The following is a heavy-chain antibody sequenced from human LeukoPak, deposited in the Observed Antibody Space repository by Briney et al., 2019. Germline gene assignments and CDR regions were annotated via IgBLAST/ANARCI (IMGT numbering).Heavy chain of an antibody. CDR2: IIPILGIA. CDR3: ARDYDFWSGYYYYYGMDV. D-gene: IGHD3-3*01. CDR1: GGTFSSYA. J-gene: IGHJ6*02. V-gene: IGHV1-69*04. Sequence: GASVKVSCKASGGTFSSYAISWVRQAPGQGLEWMGRIIPILGIANYAQKFQGRVTITADKSTSTAYMELSSLRSEDTAVYYCARDYDFWSGYYYYYGMDVWGQGTTVTVSS.